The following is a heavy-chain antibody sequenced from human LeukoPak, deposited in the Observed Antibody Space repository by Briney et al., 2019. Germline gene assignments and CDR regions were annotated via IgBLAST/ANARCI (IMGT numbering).Heavy chain of an antibody. Sequence: GGSLRLSCAASGFTFSSYAMSWVRQAPGKGLEWVSAISGSGGSTYYADSVKGRFTISRDNSKNTLCLQMNSLRAEDTAVYYCAKGRSSSWYGDAFDIWGQGTMVTVSS. CDR1: GFTFSSYA. CDR3: AKGRSSSWYGDAFDI. D-gene: IGHD6-13*01. J-gene: IGHJ3*02. V-gene: IGHV3-23*01. CDR2: ISGSGGST.